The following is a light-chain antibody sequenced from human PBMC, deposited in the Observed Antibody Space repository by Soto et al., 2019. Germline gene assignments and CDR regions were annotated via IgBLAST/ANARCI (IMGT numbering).Light chain of an antibody. CDR1: SSDVGGYNY. Sequence: QSALTQPASVSGSPGQSITISCTGTSSDVGGYNYVSWYQQHPGIAPKLLIYGVTNRPSGVSTRFSGSKSGNTASLTISGLHVEYEADYHCSSYTSASTLLYLFGTGTKVTVL. CDR3: SSYTSASTLLYL. J-gene: IGLJ1*01. V-gene: IGLV2-14*01. CDR2: GVT.